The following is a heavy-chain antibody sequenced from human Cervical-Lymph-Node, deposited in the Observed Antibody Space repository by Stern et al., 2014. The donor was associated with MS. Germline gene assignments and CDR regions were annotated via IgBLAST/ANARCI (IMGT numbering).Heavy chain of an antibody. J-gene: IGHJ4*02. CDR1: GYTFATYW. Sequence: VQLVQSGAEVKKPGESLKISCKGSGYTFATYWIGWVRQMPGKGLEWMGVIYPVDPSPRSRPSVQGQVPISADKSLSPASLQWSSLKASDTAIYYCARQGRAIAGATQDHFDHWGQGAPVTVSS. D-gene: IGHD1-26*01. CDR2: IYPVDPSP. V-gene: IGHV5-51*01. CDR3: ARQGRAIAGATQDHFDH.